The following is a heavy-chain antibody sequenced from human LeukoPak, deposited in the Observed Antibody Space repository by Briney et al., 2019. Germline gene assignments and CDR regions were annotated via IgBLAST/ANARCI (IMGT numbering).Heavy chain of an antibody. CDR3: ARGGSSSWYCDY. V-gene: IGHV3-66*01. CDR2: IYSGGST. Sequence: GGFLRLSCAASGFTVSSNYMSWVRQAPGKGLEWVSVIYSGGSTYYADSVRGRFTISRDNSKNTLYLQMNSLRAEDTAVYYCARGGSSSWYCDYWGQGALVTVSS. CDR1: GFTVSSNY. J-gene: IGHJ4*02. D-gene: IGHD6-13*01.